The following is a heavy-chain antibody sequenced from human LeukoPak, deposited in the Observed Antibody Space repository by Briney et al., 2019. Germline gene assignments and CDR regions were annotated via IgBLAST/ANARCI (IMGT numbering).Heavy chain of an antibody. CDR2: ISTSGGST. Sequence: GGSLRLSCAASGLTFSTYVMNWVRQAPGKGLEWVSTISTSGGSTFYADSVKGRSTISRDNSKNTLYLQMISLRAEDTAGYYCAKVRYIWSWYPDYWGQGTLVTVSS. CDR1: GLTFSTYV. J-gene: IGHJ4*02. CDR3: AKVRYIWSWYPDY. D-gene: IGHD6-13*01. V-gene: IGHV3-23*01.